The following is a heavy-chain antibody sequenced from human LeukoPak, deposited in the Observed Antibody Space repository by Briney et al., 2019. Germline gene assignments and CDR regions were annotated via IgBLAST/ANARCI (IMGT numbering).Heavy chain of an antibody. CDR2: INPNSGGT. CDR1: GYTFTGYY. Sequence: ASVKVSCKASGYTFTGYYMHWVRQAPGQGLEWMGWINPNSGGTNYAQKFQGRVTMTRDTSISTAYMELSRLRSDDTAVYYRARETYYYGSGSPPFDIWGQGTMVTVSS. V-gene: IGHV1-2*02. D-gene: IGHD3-10*01. J-gene: IGHJ3*02. CDR3: ARETYYYGSGSPPFDI.